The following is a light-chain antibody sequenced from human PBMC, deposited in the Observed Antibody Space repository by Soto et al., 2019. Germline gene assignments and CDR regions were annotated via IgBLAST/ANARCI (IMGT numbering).Light chain of an antibody. CDR3: QQRSS. J-gene: IGKJ3*01. V-gene: IGKV3-11*01. CDR1: QSVSSY. CDR2: DAS. Sequence: EIVLTQSPATLSLSPGERATLSCRASQSVSSYLAWYQQKPGQAPRLLIYDASNRATGIPARFSCSGSGTDFTLTISSLEPEDFAVYYCQQRSSFGPATKVDIK.